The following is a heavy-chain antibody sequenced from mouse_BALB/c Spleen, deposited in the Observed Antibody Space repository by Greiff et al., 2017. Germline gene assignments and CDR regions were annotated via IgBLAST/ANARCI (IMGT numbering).Heavy chain of an antibody. D-gene: IGHD2-3*01. CDR1: GYTFTDYE. J-gene: IGHJ2*01. CDR2: IDPETGGT. V-gene: IGHV1-15*01. CDR3: ARGETYDGYYFDY. Sequence: VQLQQSGAELVRPGASVTLSCKASGYTFTDYEMHWVKQTPVHGLEWIGAIDPETGGTAYNQKFKGKATLTADKSSSTAYMELRSLTSEDSAVYFCARGETYDGYYFDYWGQGTTLTVSS.